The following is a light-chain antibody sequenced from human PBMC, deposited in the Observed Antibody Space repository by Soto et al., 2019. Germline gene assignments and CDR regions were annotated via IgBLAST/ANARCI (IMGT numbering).Light chain of an antibody. Sequence: EIVLTQSPATLSLSPGERATLSCRASQSISTYLAWYQQKPGQAPRLLIFDASNRATGIPARFSGSGSGTDFTLTISSLEPEAFAVYYCQQQATFGQGTKVEIK. CDR3: QQQAT. CDR1: QSISTY. V-gene: IGKV3-11*01. CDR2: DAS. J-gene: IGKJ1*01.